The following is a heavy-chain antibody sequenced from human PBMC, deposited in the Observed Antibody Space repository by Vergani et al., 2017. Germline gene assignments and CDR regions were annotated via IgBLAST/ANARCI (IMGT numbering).Heavy chain of an antibody. CDR2: INNNGGST. D-gene: IGHD2-2*01. CDR1: GFTFNSYA. Sequence: QLLESGGGLIQPGGSLRLFCAASGFTFNSYAMTWVRQAPGKGLEWVSGINNNGGSTYYADSVKGRFTISRDNYKNTLYLQMTDLRAEDTATYYCAKVCGSTSCPYGGGAFDVWGHGTMVTVSS. V-gene: IGHV3-23*01. J-gene: IGHJ3*01. CDR3: AKVCGSTSCPYGGGAFDV.